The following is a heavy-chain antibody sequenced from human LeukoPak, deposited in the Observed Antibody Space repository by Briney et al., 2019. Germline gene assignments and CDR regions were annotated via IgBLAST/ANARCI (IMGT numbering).Heavy chain of an antibody. V-gene: IGHV3-74*01. CDR1: GFTFSSYW. D-gene: IGHD6-13*01. Sequence: QPGGSLRLSCAAPGFTFSSYWMHWVRQAPGKGLVWVSRINTDGSSTHYADSVKGRFTISRDNAKNTLYLQMNSLRAEDTAVYYCAREGAAFDLWGQGTLVTVSS. J-gene: IGHJ4*02. CDR3: AREGAAFDL. CDR2: INTDGSST.